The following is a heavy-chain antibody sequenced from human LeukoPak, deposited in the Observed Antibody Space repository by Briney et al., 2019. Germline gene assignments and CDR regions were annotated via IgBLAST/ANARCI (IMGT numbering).Heavy chain of an antibody. Sequence: SVTVSCKASGGTFSSYAISWVRQAPGQGLEWMGGIIPIFGTANYAQKFQGTVTITADKSTSTAYMELISLRSEDTAVYYCARVGYCSGGSCYGAFDIWGHGTMVTVSS. CDR2: IIPIFGTA. V-gene: IGHV1-69*06. J-gene: IGHJ3*02. CDR3: ARVGYCSGGSCYGAFDI. CDR1: GGTFSSYA. D-gene: IGHD2-15*01.